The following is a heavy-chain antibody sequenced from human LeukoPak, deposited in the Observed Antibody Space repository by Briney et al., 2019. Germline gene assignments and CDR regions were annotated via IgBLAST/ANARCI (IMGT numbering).Heavy chain of an antibody. Sequence: ASVKVSCKASGYTFTSYAMHWVRQAPGQRLEWMGWINAGNGNTKYSQKFQGRVTITRDTSASTAYMELCSLRSEDTAVYYCARGSREDMGAKIIWGQGTLVTVSS. CDR2: INAGNGNT. CDR3: ARGSREDMGAKII. D-gene: IGHD1-26*01. J-gene: IGHJ4*02. V-gene: IGHV1-3*01. CDR1: GYTFTSYA.